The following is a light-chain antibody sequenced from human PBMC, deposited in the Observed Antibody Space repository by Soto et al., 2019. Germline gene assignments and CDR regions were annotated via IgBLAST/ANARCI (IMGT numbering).Light chain of an antibody. Sequence: EIVLPQSPGTLSLSPGERATLSCRASERLSSVYLAWYQQRPGQPPRLLIYGASNRATGIPDRFSGSGSGTDFTLIINRLEPEDVAIYYCQQYGGSPRITFGQGTRLENK. CDR3: QQYGGSPRIT. CDR2: GAS. V-gene: IGKV3-20*01. J-gene: IGKJ5*01. CDR1: ERLSSVY.